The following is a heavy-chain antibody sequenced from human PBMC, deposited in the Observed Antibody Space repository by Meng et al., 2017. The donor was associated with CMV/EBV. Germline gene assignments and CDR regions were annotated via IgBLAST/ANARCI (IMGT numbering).Heavy chain of an antibody. CDR1: GFTFSSYG. Sequence: GGSLRLSCAASGFTFSSYGMHWVRQAPGKGLEWVAVIWYDGSNKYYADSVKGRFTISRDNSKNTLYLQMNSLRAEDTAVYYCAKDLMAYGGNSGIFGYWGQGTLVTVSS. D-gene: IGHD4-23*01. CDR2: IWYDGSNK. CDR3: AKDLMAYGGNSGIFGY. V-gene: IGHV3-33*06. J-gene: IGHJ4*02.